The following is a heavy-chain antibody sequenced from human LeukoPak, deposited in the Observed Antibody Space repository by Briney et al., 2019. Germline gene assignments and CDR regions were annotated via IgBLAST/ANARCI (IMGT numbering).Heavy chain of an antibody. CDR2: ISYDGSNK. V-gene: IGHV3-30*18. J-gene: IGHJ4*02. CDR3: AKGFMITFGGVIPEGFDY. D-gene: IGHD3-16*02. CDR1: GFTFSSYG. Sequence: PGGSLKLSCAASGFTFSSYGMHWVRQAPGKGLEWVAVISYDGSNKYYADSVKGRFTISRDNSKNTLYLQMNSLRAEDTAVYYCAKGFMITFGGVIPEGFDYWGQGTLVTVSS.